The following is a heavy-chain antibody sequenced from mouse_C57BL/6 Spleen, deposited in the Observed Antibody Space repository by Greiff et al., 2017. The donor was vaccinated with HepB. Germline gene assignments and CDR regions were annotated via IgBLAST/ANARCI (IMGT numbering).Heavy chain of an antibody. CDR3: APQTAQAIFDY. J-gene: IGHJ2*01. CDR1: GFTFSSYA. CDR2: ISDGGSYT. Sequence: DVHLVESGGGLVKPGGSLKLSCAASGFTFSSYAMSWVRQTPEKRLEWVATISDGGSYTYYPDNVKGRFTISRDNAKNNLYLQMSHLKSEDTAMYYCAPQTAQAIFDYWGQGTTLTVSS. V-gene: IGHV5-4*01. D-gene: IGHD3-2*02.